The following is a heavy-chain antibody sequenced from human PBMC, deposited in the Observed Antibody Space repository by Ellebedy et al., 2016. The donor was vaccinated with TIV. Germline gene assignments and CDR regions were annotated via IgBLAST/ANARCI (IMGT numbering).Heavy chain of an antibody. V-gene: IGHV3-23*01. CDR2: ISDSGGRT. Sequence: GESLKISCAASGFTFSSYALNWVRQAPGKGLEWVSAISDSGGRTYYADSVKGRFTISRDNSRNTLYLQMNSLRAEDTAVYYCAKDSSSWYVNWFDSWGQGTRVTVSS. D-gene: IGHD6-13*01. CDR1: GFTFSSYA. J-gene: IGHJ5*01. CDR3: AKDSSSWYVNWFDS.